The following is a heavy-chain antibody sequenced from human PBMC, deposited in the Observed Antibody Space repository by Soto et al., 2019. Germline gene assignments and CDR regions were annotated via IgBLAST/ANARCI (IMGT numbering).Heavy chain of an antibody. Sequence: QVQLRASGPGLVKPSETLSLTCTVSIGSISSYYWSWIRQPPGKGLEWIGYIYYSGSTNYNPSLKSRVTISVDTSKNQFSLKLNSVTAAHPAVYYCARQYGDYVRGAFDIWGQGTMVTVSS. J-gene: IGHJ3*02. V-gene: IGHV4-59*01. CDR1: IGSISSYY. CDR2: IYYSGST. CDR3: ARQYGDYVRGAFDI. D-gene: IGHD4-17*01.